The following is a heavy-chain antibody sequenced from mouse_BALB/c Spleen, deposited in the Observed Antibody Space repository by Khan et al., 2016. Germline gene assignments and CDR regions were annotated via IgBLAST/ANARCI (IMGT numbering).Heavy chain of an antibody. CDR1: GYTFTSYN. V-gene: IGHV1-12*01. J-gene: IGHJ3*01. CDR3: AIITTVVAPDY. Sequence: QVQLQQPGAELVKPGASVKMSCKASGYTFTSYNMHWVKQTPGQGLEWIGAIYPGNGDTSYNQKFKGKATLTADKSSSTAYMQLSSLTSEDSAVYYCAIITTVVAPDYWGQGTLVTVSA. CDR2: IYPGNGDT. D-gene: IGHD1-1*01.